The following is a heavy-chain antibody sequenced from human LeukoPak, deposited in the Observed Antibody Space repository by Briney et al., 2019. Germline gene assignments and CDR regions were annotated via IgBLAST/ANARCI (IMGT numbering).Heavy chain of an antibody. J-gene: IGHJ4*02. CDR2: ISAYNGNT. CDR1: GYTFTSYG. Sequence: GASVKVSCKASGYTFTSYGISWVRQAPGQGLEWMGWISAYNGNTNYAQKLQDRVTMTTDTSASTAYMELRSLRSDDTAVYYCARAYSFGGALLYWGQGTLVTVSS. V-gene: IGHV1-18*01. CDR3: ARAYSFGGALLY. D-gene: IGHD3-16*01.